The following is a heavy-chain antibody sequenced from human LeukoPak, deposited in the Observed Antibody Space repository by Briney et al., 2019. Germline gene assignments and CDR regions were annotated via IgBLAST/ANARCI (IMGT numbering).Heavy chain of an antibody. V-gene: IGHV3-48*03. CDR2: ISSSGSTI. CDR3: ARDRWFGELLPYYGMDV. D-gene: IGHD3-10*01. CDR1: GFTFSSYE. J-gene: IGHJ6*02. Sequence: GFLRLSCAASGFTFSSYEMNWVRQAPGKGLEWVSYISSSGSTIYYADSVKGRFTISRDNAKNSLYLQMNSLRAEDTAVYYCARDRWFGELLPYYGMDVWGQGTTVTVSS.